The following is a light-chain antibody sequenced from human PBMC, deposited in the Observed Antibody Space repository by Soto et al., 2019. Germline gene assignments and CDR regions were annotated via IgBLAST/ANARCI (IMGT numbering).Light chain of an antibody. J-gene: IGKJ2*01. CDR2: DAS. CDR3: QQRSNWPPYT. V-gene: IGKV3-11*01. Sequence: EIVLTQSPATLSLSPGERATLSCRASQSVISYLAWYQQKPGQAPRLLIYDASNRATGIPARFSGSGSGTYFTITISSLEPEDFAVYYCQQRSNWPPYTFGQGTKLEIK. CDR1: QSVISY.